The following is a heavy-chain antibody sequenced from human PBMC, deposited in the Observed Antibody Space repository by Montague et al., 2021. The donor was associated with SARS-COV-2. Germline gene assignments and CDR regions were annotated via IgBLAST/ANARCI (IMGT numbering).Heavy chain of an antibody. Sequence: TLSLTCTVSGASVTTGHYYWSWIRQPAEKGLEWIGRVYPSGNTNYNPSLRSRVSISVDMSKNQISLKLSSVTAADTAVYYCARVRGAALYFGEVGYYGMVVWGQGTTVTVSS. D-gene: IGHD3-10*01. CDR3: ARVRGAALYFGEVGYYGMVV. CDR1: GASVTTGHYY. J-gene: IGHJ6*02. CDR2: VYPSGNT. V-gene: IGHV4-61*02.